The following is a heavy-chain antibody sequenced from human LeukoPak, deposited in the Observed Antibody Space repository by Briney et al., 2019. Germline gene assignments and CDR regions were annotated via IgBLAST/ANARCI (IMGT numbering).Heavy chain of an antibody. J-gene: IGHJ4*02. D-gene: IGHD3-22*01. CDR1: GFTFDDYA. CDR2: IRWDGGST. CDR3: ALNSTGYYYDY. Sequence: RTGGFLRLSCAASGFTFDDYAMHWVRQAPGKGLEWVSLIRWDGGSTYYADSVKGRFIISRDNSKNSLYLQMNSLRPEDTALYYCALNSTGYYYDYWGQGTLVTVSS. V-gene: IGHV3-43D*04.